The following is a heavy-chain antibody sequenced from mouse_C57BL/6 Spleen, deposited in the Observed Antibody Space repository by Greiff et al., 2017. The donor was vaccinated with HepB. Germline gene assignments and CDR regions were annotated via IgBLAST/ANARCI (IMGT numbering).Heavy chain of an antibody. CDR3: ARPFITTVGDYFDY. CDR2: INPNNGGT. J-gene: IGHJ2*01. D-gene: IGHD1-1*01. V-gene: IGHV1-22*01. CDR1: GYTFTDYN. Sequence: EVQLVESGPELVKPGASVKMSCKASGYTFTDYNMHWVKQSHGKSLEWIGYINPNNGGTSYNQKFKGKATLTVNKSSSTAYMELRSLTSEDSAVYYCARPFITTVGDYFDYWGQGTTLTVSS.